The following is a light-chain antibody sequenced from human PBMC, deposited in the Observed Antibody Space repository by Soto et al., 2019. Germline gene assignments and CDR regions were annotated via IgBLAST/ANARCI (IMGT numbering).Light chain of an antibody. CDR1: SSDVGGYNY. J-gene: IGLJ2*01. V-gene: IGLV2-8*01. Sequence: QSARTQPPSVSWSPGQSVTISCTGTSSDVGGYNYVSWYQQHPGKAPKLMISEVSKRPSGVPDRFSGSKSGNTASLTVSGLQAEDETDYYCSSFAGNNNLVFGGGTKVTVL. CDR3: SSFAGNNNLV. CDR2: EVS.